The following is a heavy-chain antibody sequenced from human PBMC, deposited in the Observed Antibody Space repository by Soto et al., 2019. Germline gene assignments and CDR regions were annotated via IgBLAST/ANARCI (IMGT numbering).Heavy chain of an antibody. CDR2: IYYSGST. D-gene: IGHD6-19*01. J-gene: IGHJ4*02. CDR3: ARGLDSSGWYYYFDY. V-gene: IGHV4-59*01. Sequence: ETLSLTCTVSGGSISSYYWSWIRQPPGKGLEWIGYIYYSGSTNYNPSLKSRVTISVDTSKSQFSLKLSSVTAADTAVYYCARGLDSSGWYYYFDYWGQGTLVTVSS. CDR1: GGSISSYY.